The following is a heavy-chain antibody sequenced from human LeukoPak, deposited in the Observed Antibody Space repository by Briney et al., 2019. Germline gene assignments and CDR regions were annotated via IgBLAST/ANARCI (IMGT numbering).Heavy chain of an antibody. CDR2: ISGSGGST. J-gene: IGHJ5*02. D-gene: IGHD4-17*01. V-gene: IGHV3-23*01. CDR1: GFTFSSSA. Sequence: GGSLRLSCAASGFTFSSSAMSWVRQAPGKGLEWVSAISGSGGSTYYADSVKGRFTISRDNSKNTLYLQMNSLRAEDTAVYYCAKGGKDYGDPGWFDPWGQGTLVTVSS. CDR3: AKGGKDYGDPGWFDP.